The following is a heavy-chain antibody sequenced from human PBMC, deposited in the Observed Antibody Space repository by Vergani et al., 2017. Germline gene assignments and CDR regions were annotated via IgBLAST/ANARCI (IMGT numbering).Heavy chain of an antibody. CDR1: GGTFSSYA. CDR3: ARLGYCSSTSCYPVYYYYGMDV. Sequence: QMQLVQSGAEVKKTGSSVKVSCKASGGTFSSYAISWVRQAPGQGLEWMGGIIPIFGTANYAQKFQGRVTITADESTSTAYMELSSLRSEDTAVYYCARLGYCSSTSCYPVYYYYGMDVWGQGTTVTVSS. D-gene: IGHD2-2*01. J-gene: IGHJ6*02. CDR2: IIPIFGTA. V-gene: IGHV1-69*01.